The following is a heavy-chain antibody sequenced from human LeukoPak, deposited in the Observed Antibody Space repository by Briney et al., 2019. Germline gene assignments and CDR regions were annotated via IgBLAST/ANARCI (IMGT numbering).Heavy chain of an antibody. V-gene: IGHV3-23*01. CDR2: ISGSGGST. CDR3: AKGGPLGYCSGGSCYPDAFDI. D-gene: IGHD2-15*01. J-gene: IGHJ3*02. CDR1: GFTFSSYA. Sequence: GGSLRLPCAASGFTFSSYAMSWVRQAPGKGLEWVSAISGSGGSTYYADSVKGRFTISRDNSKNTLYLQMNSLRAEDTAVYYCAKGGPLGYCSGGSCYPDAFDIWGQGTMVAVSS.